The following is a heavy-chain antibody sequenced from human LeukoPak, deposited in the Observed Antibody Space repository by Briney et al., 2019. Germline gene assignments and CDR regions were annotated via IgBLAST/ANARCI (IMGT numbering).Heavy chain of an antibody. CDR1: GFTFSSYG. D-gene: IGHD6-13*01. CDR2: IWYDGSNK. V-gene: IGHV3-33*01. J-gene: IGHJ4*02. CDR3: ASSAAAGTPEDY. Sequence: PGGSLRLSCAASGFTFSSYGMLWVRQAPGKGLEGVAVIWYDGSNKYYADSVKGRFTISRDNSKNTLYLQMNSLRAEDTAVYYCASSAAAGTPEDYWGQGTLVTVSS.